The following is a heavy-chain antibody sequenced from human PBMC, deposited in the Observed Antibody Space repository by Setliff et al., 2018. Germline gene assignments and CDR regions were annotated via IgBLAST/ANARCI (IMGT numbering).Heavy chain of an antibody. CDR3: ARLKVGNNWPDY. CDR1: GGSISSGNYF. J-gene: IGHJ4*02. CDR2: IHYSGET. Sequence: SETLSLTCTVSGGSISSGNYFWDWIRQPPGKGLEWIGSIHYSGETFHNPSLKSRVSIFVDTSQNQFFLRLNSLTAADTAVYYCARLKVGNNWPDYWGQGTLVTVSS. D-gene: IGHD1-1*01. V-gene: IGHV4-39*01.